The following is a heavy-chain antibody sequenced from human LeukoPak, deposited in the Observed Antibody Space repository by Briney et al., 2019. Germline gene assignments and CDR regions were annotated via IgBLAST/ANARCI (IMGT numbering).Heavy chain of an antibody. D-gene: IGHD3-22*01. V-gene: IGHV4-34*01. CDR2: INHSGST. CDR3: ARGRSSRRITMIVVVPSWDY. Sequence: PSETLSLACAVYGGSFSGYYCSWIRQPPGKGLEWIGEINHSGSTNYNPSLKSRVTISVDTSKNQFSLKLSSVTAADTAVYYCARGRSSRRITMIVVVPSWDYWGQGTLVTVSS. CDR1: GGSFSGYY. J-gene: IGHJ4*02.